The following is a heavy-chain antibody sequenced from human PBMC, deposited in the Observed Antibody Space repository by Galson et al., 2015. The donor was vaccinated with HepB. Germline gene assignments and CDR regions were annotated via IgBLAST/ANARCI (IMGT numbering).Heavy chain of an antibody. CDR1: GGTFSSYA. V-gene: IGHV1-69*13. Sequence: SVKVSCKASGGTFSSYAISWVRQASGQGLEWMGGIIPIFGTANYAQKFQGRVTITADESTSTAYMELSSLRSEDTAVYYCARGYCSSTSCYTSHYYYGMHVWGQGTTVTVSS. CDR2: IIPIFGTA. D-gene: IGHD2-2*02. J-gene: IGHJ6*02. CDR3: ARGYCSSTSCYTSHYYYGMHV.